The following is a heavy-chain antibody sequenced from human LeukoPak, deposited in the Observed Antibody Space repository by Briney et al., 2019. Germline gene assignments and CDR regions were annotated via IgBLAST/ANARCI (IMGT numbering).Heavy chain of an antibody. CDR2: IIPIFGTA. J-gene: IGHJ4*02. CDR1: GGTFSSYA. D-gene: IGHD4-17*01. V-gene: IGHV1-69*13. CDR3: ARDDYGDYVSDY. Sequence: SVKVSCKASGGTFSSYAISWVRQAPGQGLEWMGGIIPIFGTANYAQKFQGRVTITADESTSTAYMELSSLRSEDTAVYYCARDDYGDYVSDYWGQGTLVTVSS.